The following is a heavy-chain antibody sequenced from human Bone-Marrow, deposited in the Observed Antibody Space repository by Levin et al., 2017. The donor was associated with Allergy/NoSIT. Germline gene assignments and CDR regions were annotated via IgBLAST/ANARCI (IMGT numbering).Heavy chain of an antibody. Sequence: ASVKVSCKTSGYTFTCYYMHWVRQAPGRGFEWMGRITPRTGDTSYAEKFQGRVTLTADTSITTAYLELHTLTSDDTAVYYCARNRVFSGPKRPFDLWGQGTSVIVSS. CDR3: ARNRVFSGPKRPFDL. J-gene: IGHJ3*01. V-gene: IGHV1-2*06. D-gene: IGHD6-25*01. CDR2: ITPRTGDT. CDR1: GYTFTCYY.